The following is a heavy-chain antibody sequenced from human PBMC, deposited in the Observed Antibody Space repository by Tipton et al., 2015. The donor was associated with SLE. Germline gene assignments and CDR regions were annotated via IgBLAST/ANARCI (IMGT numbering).Heavy chain of an antibody. V-gene: IGHV4-59*08. J-gene: IGHJ5*02. CDR2: IYYSGST. CDR1: GGSISSHY. CDR3: ARAKGSPGWFDP. D-gene: IGHD6-19*01. Sequence: TLSLTCTVSGGSISSHYWSWIRQPPRKGLEWIGYIYYSGSTNYNPSLKSRVTISVDTSKNQFSLKLSSVTAADTAVYYCARAKGSPGWFDPWGQGTLVTVSS.